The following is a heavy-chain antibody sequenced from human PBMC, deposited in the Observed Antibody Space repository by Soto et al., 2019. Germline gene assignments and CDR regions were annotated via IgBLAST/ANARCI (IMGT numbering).Heavy chain of an antibody. CDR3: ARESYYYDSSGDKFRGFEY. V-gene: IGHV4-61*01. J-gene: IGHJ4*02. D-gene: IGHD3-22*01. CDR1: GGSISSSYY. CDR2: IYYSGST. Sequence: PSETLSLTCGVSGGSISSSYYWNWIRQSPGKGLEWIGYIYYSGSTNYNPSLKSRVTISVDTSKNQFSLKLSSVTAADTAVYYCARESYYYDSSGDKFRGFEYWGQGTLVTVSS.